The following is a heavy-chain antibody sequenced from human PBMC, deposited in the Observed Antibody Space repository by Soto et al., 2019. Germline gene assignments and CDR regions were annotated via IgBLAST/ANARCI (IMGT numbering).Heavy chain of an antibody. CDR2: VRSKVNNYAT. V-gene: IGHV3-73*01. CDR3: ARDWDWNNNYYWYSDMDV. D-gene: IGHD1-1*01. J-gene: IGHJ6*02. CDR1: GFTFSGSA. Sequence: PGGSLRLSCAASGFTFSGSAMHWVRQASGKGLEWVGRVRSKVNNYATAYAASVEGRFTISRDDSKNTAYLQMNGLRAEDTALYYCARDWDWNNNYYWYSDMDVWGQGTTVTVSS.